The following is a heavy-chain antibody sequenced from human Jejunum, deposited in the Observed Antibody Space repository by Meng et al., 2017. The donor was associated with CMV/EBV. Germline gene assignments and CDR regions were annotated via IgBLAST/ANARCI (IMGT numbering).Heavy chain of an antibody. CDR1: FSTFG. J-gene: IGHJ6*02. Sequence: FSTFGMHWVRQAPGKGLEWVAFIRYDGGNTYYTDSVKGRFTISRDNSKNTLYLQMDSLRAADTAVYYCAKRITSARGTKLSSMDVWGQGTTVTVSS. V-gene: IGHV3-30*02. CDR3: AKRITSARGTKLSSMDV. CDR2: IRYDGGNT. D-gene: IGHD3-10*01.